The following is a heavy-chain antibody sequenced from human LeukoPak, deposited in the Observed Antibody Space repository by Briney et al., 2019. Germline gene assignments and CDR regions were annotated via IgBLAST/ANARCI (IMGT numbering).Heavy chain of an antibody. CDR3: ARHVCLMPTCNYGMDV. J-gene: IGHJ6*02. Sequence: GESLKISCKGFGYSFTRYWIGWVRQMPGKGLEWRGIINPGDSDTRYSPSFQGQVTTSGDKTSSTAYLQWSSLKASDTAMYYCARHVCLMPTCNYGMDVWGQGTPVTVSS. D-gene: IGHD5-24*01. CDR1: GYSFTRYW. CDR2: INPGDSDT. V-gene: IGHV5-51*01.